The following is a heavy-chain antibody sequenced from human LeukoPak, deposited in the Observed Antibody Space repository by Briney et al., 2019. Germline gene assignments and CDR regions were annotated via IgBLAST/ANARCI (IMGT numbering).Heavy chain of an antibody. J-gene: IGHJ4*02. D-gene: IGHD6-19*01. CDR3: ARARVPIAVAGLYYFDY. CDR1: GYTFTAYY. Sequence: ASVKVSCKASGYTFTAYYIHWLRQAPGQGPEWMGWITPDSGSSHYAQKFQGRVTMTRDTSSNSAYMDLTSLKSDDTALYYCARARVPIAVAGLYYFDYWGQGALVTVSS. V-gene: IGHV1-2*02. CDR2: ITPDSGSS.